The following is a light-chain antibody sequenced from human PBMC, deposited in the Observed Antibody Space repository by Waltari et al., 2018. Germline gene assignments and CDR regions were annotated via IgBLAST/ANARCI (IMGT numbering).Light chain of an antibody. CDR2: DNN. V-gene: IGLV1-40*01. Sequence: QSVLTQPPSVSGAPGQRVTISCTGSSSNLVAGYAVHWYQQLPGTAPKLLIYDNNNRPSGVPDRFSGSKSGTSASLAITGLQAEDEADYHCQSYDSSLRGPVVFGGGTKLTIL. CDR3: QSYDSSLRGPVV. J-gene: IGLJ2*01. CDR1: SSNLVAGYA.